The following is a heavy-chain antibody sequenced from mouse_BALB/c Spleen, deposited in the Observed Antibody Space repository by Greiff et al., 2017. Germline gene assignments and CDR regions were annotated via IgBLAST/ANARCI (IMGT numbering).Heavy chain of an antibody. CDR2: IYPGDGST. Sequence: QVQLQQSGPELVKPGASVKMSCKASGYTFTSYYIHWVKQRPGQGLEWIGWIYPGDGSTKYNEKFKGKTTLTADKSPSTAYMLLSSLTSEDSAIYFCARKGGLRLISFDYWGQGTTLTVSS. CDR3: ARKGGLRLISFDY. J-gene: IGHJ2*01. D-gene: IGHD2-4*01. V-gene: IGHV1S56*01. CDR1: GYTFTSYY.